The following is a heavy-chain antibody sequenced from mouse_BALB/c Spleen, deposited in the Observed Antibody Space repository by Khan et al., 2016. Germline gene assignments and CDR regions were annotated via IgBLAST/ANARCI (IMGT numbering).Heavy chain of an antibody. J-gene: IGHJ4*01. CDR1: GYSFTSYY. CDR3: ARGGTTVVALYYAMDY. CDR2: IDPFNGGT. V-gene: IGHV1S135*01. D-gene: IGHD1-1*01. Sequence: VQLQQSGPELMKPGASVKISCKASGYSFTSYYMHWVKQSHGKSLEWIGYIDPFNGGTSYNQKFKGKATLTVDKSSSTGYMRLSSLTSEDSAVYYCARGGTTVVALYYAMDYWGQGTSVTVSS.